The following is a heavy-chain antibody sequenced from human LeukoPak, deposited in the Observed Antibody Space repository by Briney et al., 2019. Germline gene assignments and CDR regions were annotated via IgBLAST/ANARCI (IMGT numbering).Heavy chain of an antibody. V-gene: IGHV3-7*01. Sequence: GGSLRLSCAASGFTFSSYWMSWVRQAPGEGLEWVANIKQDGSEKYYVDSVKGRFTISRDNAKNSLYLQMNSLRAEDTAVYYCASSFGVVVYFDYWGQGTLVTVSS. J-gene: IGHJ4*02. CDR2: IKQDGSEK. D-gene: IGHD3-3*01. CDR3: ASSFGVVVYFDY. CDR1: GFTFSSYW.